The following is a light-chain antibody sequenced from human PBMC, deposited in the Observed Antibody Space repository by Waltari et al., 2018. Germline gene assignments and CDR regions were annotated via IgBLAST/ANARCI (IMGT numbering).Light chain of an antibody. CDR2: GAS. V-gene: IGKV3-15*01. CDR1: QSVGTK. J-gene: IGKJ1*01. Sequence: EIVMTQSPVTLSVSPGERATLSCRASQSVGTKLAWYQQKPGQAPRLLIYGASTRATGIGARFSGSGSGTEFTLTISSLQSEDFAIYYCQQYNLWPWTFDQGTKVDIK. CDR3: QQYNLWPWT.